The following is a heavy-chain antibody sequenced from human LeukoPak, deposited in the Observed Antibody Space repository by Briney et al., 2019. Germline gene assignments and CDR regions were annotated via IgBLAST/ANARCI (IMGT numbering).Heavy chain of an antibody. V-gene: IGHV3-48*03. CDR2: ISSGGSTK. CDR1: GFTFSSYE. Sequence: SGGSLRLSCAASGFTFSSYEMNWVRLAPGKGLEWVSYISSGGSTKYYADSVKGRFTISRDNAKNSLYLQMNSLRAEDTAVYYCASPDYSNRVGWGQGTLVTVSS. CDR3: ASPDYSNRVG. J-gene: IGHJ4*02. D-gene: IGHD4-11*01.